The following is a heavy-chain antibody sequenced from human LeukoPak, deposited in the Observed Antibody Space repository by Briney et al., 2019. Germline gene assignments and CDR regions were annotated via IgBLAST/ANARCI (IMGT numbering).Heavy chain of an antibody. CDR2: IIPIFGTA. J-gene: IGHJ4*02. CDR3: ARDSGWNYILDY. V-gene: IGHV1-69*05. Sequence: SVKVSCKASGGTFSSYAISWVGQAPGQGLEWMGGIIPIFGTANYAQKFQGRVTITTDESTSTAYMELSSLRSEDTAVYYCARDSGWNYILDYWGQGTLVTVSS. D-gene: IGHD1-7*01. CDR1: GGTFSSYA.